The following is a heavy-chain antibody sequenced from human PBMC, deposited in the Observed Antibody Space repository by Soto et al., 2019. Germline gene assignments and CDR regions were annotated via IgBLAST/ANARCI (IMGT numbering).Heavy chain of an antibody. D-gene: IGHD2-15*01. J-gene: IGHJ3*02. V-gene: IGHV4-31*03. CDR3: AREVKSAAASDAFAI. CDR1: GGSISSDNYF. CDR2: IDYIGRA. Sequence: QVQLQESGPGLVTPSQTLSLTCTVSGGSISSDNYFWIWIRQHPGKGLEWIGYIDYIGRAYYKPSLKSRFTPSVDRSKNQFSETLSSVTVAEPATYYCAREVKSAAASDAFAISAQGTVVTASS.